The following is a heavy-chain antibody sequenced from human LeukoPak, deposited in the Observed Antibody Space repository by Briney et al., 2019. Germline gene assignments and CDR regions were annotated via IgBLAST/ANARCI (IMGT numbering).Heavy chain of an antibody. CDR2: ISGSGGST. D-gene: IGHD3-22*01. CDR1: GFTFGSYA. V-gene: IGHV3-23*01. Sequence: GGSLRLSCAASGFTFGSYAMSWVRQAPGKGLEWVSAISGSGGSTYYADSVKGRFTISRDNSKNTLYLQMNSLRAEDTAVYYCAKDGNLVYYYDSSGYYYYFDCWGQGTLVTVSS. J-gene: IGHJ4*02. CDR3: AKDGNLVYYYDSSGYYYYFDC.